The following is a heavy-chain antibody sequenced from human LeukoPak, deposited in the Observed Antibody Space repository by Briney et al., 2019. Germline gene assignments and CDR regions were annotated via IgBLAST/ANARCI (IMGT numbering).Heavy chain of an antibody. CDR1: GLIVSNNY. CDR2: VYSGGNT. J-gene: IGHJ6*03. Sequence: GGSLRLSCAVSGLIVSNNYMSWVRQAPGKGLEWVSVVYSGGNTYYADSVKGRLTFSGDTSKNTLYLQMNSLRAEDTAVYYCAKDQVPMDVWGKGTTVTVSS. V-gene: IGHV3-66*01. CDR3: AKDQVPMDV.